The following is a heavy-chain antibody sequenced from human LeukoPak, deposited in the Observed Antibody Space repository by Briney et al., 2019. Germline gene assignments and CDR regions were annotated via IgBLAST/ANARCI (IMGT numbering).Heavy chain of an antibody. CDR2: ISTYNGNT. Sequence: GASVKVSCKASDDTFSNYGISWVRQAPGQGLEWMGWISTYNGNTHYAQKFQGRVTMTTDTSTNIAYLELRDLRSDDTAVYYCARTQWLEYAFDFWGQGTVVTVSS. CDR1: DDTFSNYG. V-gene: IGHV1-18*01. J-gene: IGHJ3*01. D-gene: IGHD6-19*01. CDR3: ARTQWLEYAFDF.